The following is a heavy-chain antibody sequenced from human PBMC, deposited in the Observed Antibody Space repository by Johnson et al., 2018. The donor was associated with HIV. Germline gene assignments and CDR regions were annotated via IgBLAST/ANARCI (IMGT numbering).Heavy chain of an antibody. D-gene: IGHD2-8*01. J-gene: IGHJ3*02. V-gene: IGHV3-23*04. Sequence: VQLVESGGGVVQPGRSLRLSCAASGFTFSSYGMHWVRQAPGKGLEWVSAISGSGGSTYYADSVKGRFTISRDNSKNTLFLQMNSLRVEDTAVYYCARLKNGAFDIWGQGTMVTVSS. CDR2: ISGSGGST. CDR3: ARLKNGAFDI. CDR1: GFTFSSYG.